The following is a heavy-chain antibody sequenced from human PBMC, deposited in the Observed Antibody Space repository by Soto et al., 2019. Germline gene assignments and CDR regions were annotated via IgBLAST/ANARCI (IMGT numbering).Heavy chain of an antibody. CDR1: GFTFSRYS. CDR2: NNGNGGTT. D-gene: IGHD1-26*01. CDR3: AREAGASGLWYFDL. J-gene: IGHJ2*01. Sequence: EEQLVESGGGLVEPGGSLRLSCAASGFTFSRYSMHWVRQAPGKAPEYVAVNNGNGGTTYYGNSVKDRFTISRDNPKNTVYLQMGSLRAEDMAVYYCAREAGASGLWYFDLWGRGTLVTVSS. V-gene: IGHV3-64*01.